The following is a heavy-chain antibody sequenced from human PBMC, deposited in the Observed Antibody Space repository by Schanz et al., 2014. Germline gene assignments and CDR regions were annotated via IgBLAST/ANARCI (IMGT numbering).Heavy chain of an antibody. J-gene: IGHJ4*02. D-gene: IGHD3-22*01. Sequence: QVQLVESGGAVVQPGRSLRLSCAVSGFTFSSYSMHWVRQAPGKGLEWVALISYDGTIKVHADSVKGRFTISRDNSKNTLYLQMNSLRTEDTAVYFCAKSYDTSGYSGFDYWGQGTLVTVSS. CDR1: GFTFSSYS. CDR2: ISYDGTIK. V-gene: IGHV3-30*04. CDR3: AKSYDTSGYSGFDY.